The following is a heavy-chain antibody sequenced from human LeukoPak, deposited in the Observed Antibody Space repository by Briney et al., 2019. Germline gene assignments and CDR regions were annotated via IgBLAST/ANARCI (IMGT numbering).Heavy chain of an antibody. J-gene: IGHJ4*02. CDR2: IRYSESTNYNPSGST. D-gene: IGHD6-13*01. CDR3: ARAHSGSWSMDS. V-gene: IGHV4-59*01. CDR1: GGSMSSYY. Sequence: SETLSLTCTVSGGSMSSYYWTWIRQPPGKGLEYLGYIRYSESTNYNPSGSTNYNPSLKSRVTISVDTSKNQFSLRLSSVTAADTAVYYCARAHSGSWSMDSWGQGTLVTVSS.